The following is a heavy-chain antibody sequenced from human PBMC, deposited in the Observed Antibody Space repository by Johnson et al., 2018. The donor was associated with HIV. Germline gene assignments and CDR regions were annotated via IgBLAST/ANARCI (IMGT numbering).Heavy chain of an antibody. Sequence: VQLVESGGGLVQPGGSLRLSCAVSGFMFDDYGMTWVRQAPGKGLEWVSGINWNGGRTGYADSVKGRFTISRDNAKNSLYLQMNSLRAEDTALYYCAREMVVAGAFDIWGQGTMVTVSS. CDR3: AREMVVAGAFDI. CDR1: GFMFDDYG. D-gene: IGHD2-21*01. CDR2: INWNGGRT. V-gene: IGHV3-20*04. J-gene: IGHJ3*02.